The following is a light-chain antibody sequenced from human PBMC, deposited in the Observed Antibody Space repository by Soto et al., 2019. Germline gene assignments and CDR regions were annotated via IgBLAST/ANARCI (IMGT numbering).Light chain of an antibody. CDR1: QSVGSTY. Sequence: EIVLTQSPGTLSLSPGEGATLSCRASQSVGSTYLTWYQQKPGQAPRLLIYAASSRATGIPDRFSGSGSGTDFTLTISRLEPEDFAVYYCQQYGSFPITFGQGTDWRLN. CDR2: AAS. J-gene: IGKJ5*01. V-gene: IGKV3-20*01. CDR3: QQYGSFPIT.